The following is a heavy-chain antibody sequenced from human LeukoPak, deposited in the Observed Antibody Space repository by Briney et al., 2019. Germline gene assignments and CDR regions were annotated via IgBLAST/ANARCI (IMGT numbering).Heavy chain of an antibody. D-gene: IGHD3-10*01. CDR1: GGSFSGYY. CDR3: ARGLGALDI. CDR2: INHSGST. Sequence: SETLSLTCAVYGGSFSGYYWSWIRQPPGKGLEWIGEINHSGSTNYNPSLKSRVTISVDTSKNQFSLQLNSVTPEDTAVYYCARGLGALDIWGQGTMVTVSS. V-gene: IGHV4-34*01. J-gene: IGHJ3*02.